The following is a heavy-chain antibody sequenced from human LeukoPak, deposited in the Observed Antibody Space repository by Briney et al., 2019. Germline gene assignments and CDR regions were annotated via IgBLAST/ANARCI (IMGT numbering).Heavy chain of an antibody. CDR3: ARARGTMVRDYYYYYGMDV. V-gene: IGHV4-4*02. CDR1: AGSISSSNW. Sequence: SQTLSLTCAVSAGSISSSNWWSWVRQPPGKGLEWSGEIYHSGSTNYNPSLKRRVTISVDKSKNQFSLKLSSVTAADTAVYYCARARGTMVRDYYYYYGMDVWGKGTTVTVSS. CDR2: IYHSGST. D-gene: IGHD3-10*01. J-gene: IGHJ6*04.